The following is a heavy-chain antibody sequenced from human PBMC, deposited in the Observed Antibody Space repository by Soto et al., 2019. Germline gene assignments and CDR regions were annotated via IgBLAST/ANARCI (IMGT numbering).Heavy chain of an antibody. CDR1: GFTFSSYA. Sequence: QVQLVESGGGVVQPGRSLRLSCAASGFTFSSYAMHWVRQAPGNGLEWVAVISYDGSNKYYADSVKGRFTISRDNSKNTLYLQMNSLRAEDTAVYYCARVPDTAMVPYYYGMDVWGQGTTVTVSS. J-gene: IGHJ6*02. CDR2: ISYDGSNK. CDR3: ARVPDTAMVPYYYGMDV. V-gene: IGHV3-30-3*01. D-gene: IGHD5-18*01.